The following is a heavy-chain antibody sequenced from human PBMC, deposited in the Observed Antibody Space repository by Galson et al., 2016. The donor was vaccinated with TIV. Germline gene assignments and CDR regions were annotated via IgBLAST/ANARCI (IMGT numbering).Heavy chain of an antibody. CDR2: GTT. V-gene: IGHV3-23*01. CDR3: ATLRNWRNVEGDAFDI. J-gene: IGHJ3*02. D-gene: IGHD1-20*01. Sequence: GTTYYADSVKGRFTISRDNSKNTMSMQINSLRAEDTAVYYCATLRNWRNVEGDAFDIWGQGTMVTVSS.